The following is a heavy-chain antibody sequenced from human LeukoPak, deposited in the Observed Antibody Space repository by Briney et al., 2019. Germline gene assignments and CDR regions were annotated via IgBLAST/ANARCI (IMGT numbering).Heavy chain of an antibody. V-gene: IGHV4-34*01. CDR3: ARSEVEGRVKVTNWFDP. J-gene: IGHJ5*02. Sequence: PSETLSLTCAVYGGSFSGYFWSWIRQPPGKGLEWIGEINHSGSTNYNPSLKSRVTISVDTSKNQFSLKLSSVTAADTAVYYCARSEVEGRVKVTNWFDPWGQGTLVTVSS. CDR2: INHSGST. CDR1: GGSFSGYF. D-gene: IGHD3-10*01.